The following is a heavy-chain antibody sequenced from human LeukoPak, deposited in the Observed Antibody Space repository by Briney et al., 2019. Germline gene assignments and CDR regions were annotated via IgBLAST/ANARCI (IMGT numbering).Heavy chain of an antibody. CDR3: ARGYYYDSSGYYLDAFDI. Sequence: ASVKVSCKASGYTFTGYYMHWVRQAPGQGLEWMGWINPNSGGTNYAQKFQGRVTMTRDTSISTAYMELSSLRSDDTAVYYCARGYYYDSSGYYLDAFDIWGQGTMVTVSS. CDR1: GYTFTGYY. V-gene: IGHV1-2*02. CDR2: INPNSGGT. J-gene: IGHJ3*02. D-gene: IGHD3-22*01.